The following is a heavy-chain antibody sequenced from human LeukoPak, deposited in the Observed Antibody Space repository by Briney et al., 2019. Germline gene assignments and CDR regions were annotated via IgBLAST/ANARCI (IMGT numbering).Heavy chain of an antibody. CDR1: GFTFSSYG. CDR2: ISYDGSNK. D-gene: IGHD1-1*01. CDR3: TRDWNDLDY. V-gene: IGHV3-30*03. Sequence: PRRSLRLSCAASGFTFSSYGMHWVRQAPGKGLEWVAVISYDGSNKYYADSVKGRFTISRDNSRNMLYLQMNSLRAEDTAVYYSTRDWNDLDYWGQGTLVSVSS. J-gene: IGHJ4*02.